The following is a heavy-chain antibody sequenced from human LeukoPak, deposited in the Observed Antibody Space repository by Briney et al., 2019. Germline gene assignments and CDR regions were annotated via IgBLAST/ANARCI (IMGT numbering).Heavy chain of an antibody. V-gene: IGHV4-59*01. Sequence: KPSETLSLTCTVSGGSISSYYWSWIRQPPGKGLEWIGYIYYSGSTNYNPSLKSRVTISVDTSKNQFSLKLSSVTAADTAVYYCARADTYYYGSGSYPRGNAFDIWGQGTMVTVSS. J-gene: IGHJ3*02. D-gene: IGHD3-10*01. CDR3: ARADTYYYGSGSYPRGNAFDI. CDR2: IYYSGST. CDR1: GGSISSYY.